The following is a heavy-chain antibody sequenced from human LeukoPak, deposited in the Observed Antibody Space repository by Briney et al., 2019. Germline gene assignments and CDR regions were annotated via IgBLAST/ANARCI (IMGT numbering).Heavy chain of an antibody. CDR3: VRGPFCSGGSCYRDGLTFPFDP. D-gene: IGHD2-15*01. J-gene: IGHJ5*02. V-gene: IGHV3-74*01. CDR1: GFTFSSYW. Sequence: GGSLRLSCAASGFTFSSYWMHWVRQAPGKGLVWVSRINSDGSSTSYADSVKGRFTISRDNAKNTLYLQMNSLRAEDTAVYYCVRGPFCSGGSCYRDGLTFPFDPWGQGTLVTVSS. CDR2: INSDGSST.